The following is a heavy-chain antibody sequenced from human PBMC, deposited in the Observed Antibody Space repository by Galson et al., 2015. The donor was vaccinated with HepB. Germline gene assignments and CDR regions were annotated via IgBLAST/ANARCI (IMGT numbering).Heavy chain of an antibody. CDR1: GFTFSNDW. Sequence: SLRLSCAASGFTFSNDWMNWVRQAPGKGLEWVGRIKSNTDGGTTDYAAPVKGRFTISLDNSKNSLDLQKNSLKAQDTTVYYSTTDIVPSPWGQGTLVTVSS. CDR3: TTDIVPSP. CDR2: IKSNTDGGTT. J-gene: IGHJ5*02. D-gene: IGHD1-26*01. V-gene: IGHV3-15*07.